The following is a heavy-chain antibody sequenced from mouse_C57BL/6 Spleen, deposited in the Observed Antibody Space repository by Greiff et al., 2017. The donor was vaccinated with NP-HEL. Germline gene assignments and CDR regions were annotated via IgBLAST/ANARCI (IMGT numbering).Heavy chain of an antibody. CDR1: GFTFSSYA. J-gene: IGHJ2*01. CDR2: ISDGGSYT. Sequence: EVKLMESGGGLVKPGGSLKLSCAASGFTFSSYAMSWVRQTPEKRLEWVATISDGGSYTYYPDNVKGRFTISRDNAKNNLYLQMSHLKSEDTAMYYCARDRGTEGYFDYWGQGTTLTVSS. D-gene: IGHD3-1*01. CDR3: ARDRGTEGYFDY. V-gene: IGHV5-4*01.